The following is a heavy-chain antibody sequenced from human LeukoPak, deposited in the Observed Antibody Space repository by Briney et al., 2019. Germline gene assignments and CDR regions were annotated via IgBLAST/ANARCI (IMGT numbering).Heavy chain of an antibody. CDR1: GFTFSSYA. CDR3: AKDVRASGSPYFDY. V-gene: IGHV3-23*01. Sequence: GGSLRLSCAASGFTFSSYAMSWVRQAPGKGLEWVSAISGSGGSTYYADSVKGRFTISRDNSKKTLYLQMNSLRAEDTAVYYCAKDVRASGSPYFDYWGQGTLVTVSS. J-gene: IGHJ4*02. D-gene: IGHD3-22*01. CDR2: ISGSGGST.